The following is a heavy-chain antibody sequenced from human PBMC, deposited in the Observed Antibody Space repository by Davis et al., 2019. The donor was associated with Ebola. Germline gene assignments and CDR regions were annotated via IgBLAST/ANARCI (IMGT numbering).Heavy chain of an antibody. Sequence: AASVKVSCKASGYTFTNYDVHWVRQGTGQGLEWIGWMNPNSGNTGYGQKFQGRVTMTRNTSISTAYMELSSLTSEDTAVYYCAANIVLAPDNYYYYYGMDVWGQGTTVTVSS. CDR1: GYTFTNYD. V-gene: IGHV1-8*01. CDR2: MNPNSGNT. D-gene: IGHD2-15*01. J-gene: IGHJ6*02. CDR3: AANIVLAPDNYYYYYGMDV.